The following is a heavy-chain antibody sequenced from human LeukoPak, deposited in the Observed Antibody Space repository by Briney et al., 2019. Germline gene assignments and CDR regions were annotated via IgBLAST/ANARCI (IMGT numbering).Heavy chain of an antibody. V-gene: IGHV4-59*12. Sequence: SETLSLTCTVSGGSISGYYWSWIRQPPGEGLEWIGYIFHSGSTIYNPSLKSRFTMSVDPSKNQFSLKLSSVTAADTAVYYCARGGVGRAGNWGQGKLVTVSS. CDR3: ARGGVGRAGN. J-gene: IGHJ4*02. CDR2: IFHSGST. D-gene: IGHD2-15*01. CDR1: GGSISGYY.